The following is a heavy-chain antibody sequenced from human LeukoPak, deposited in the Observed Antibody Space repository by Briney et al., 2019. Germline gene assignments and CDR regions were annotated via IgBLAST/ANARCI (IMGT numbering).Heavy chain of an antibody. CDR2: INPNSGVT. V-gene: IGHV1-2*02. J-gene: IGHJ4*02. D-gene: IGHD3-10*01. CDR1: GYTFIGYY. Sequence: AASVKVSCKASGYTFIGYYIHWVRQAPGQGLEWMGWINPNSGVTNYAQKFQGRVTMTRDTSISTAYMELSRLTSDDTAVYYCATDIDYYGSGTYYKRGWGQGTLVTVSS. CDR3: ATDIDYYGSGTYYKRG.